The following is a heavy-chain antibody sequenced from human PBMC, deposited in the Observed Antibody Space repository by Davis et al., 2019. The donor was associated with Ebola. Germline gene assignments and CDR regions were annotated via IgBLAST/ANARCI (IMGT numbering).Heavy chain of an antibody. J-gene: IGHJ5*02. D-gene: IGHD1-26*01. Sequence: ASVKVSCKASGYTFTSYGISWVRQAPGQGLEWMGMINPNDGRTIYAQKFQDRVTLTIDTSINTAYMELDRLRSDDTAVYYCARGHTYGRWDDWFDPWGQGTLVTVSS. CDR1: GYTFTSYG. CDR2: INPNDGRT. V-gene: IGHV1-18*01. CDR3: ARGHTYGRWDDWFDP.